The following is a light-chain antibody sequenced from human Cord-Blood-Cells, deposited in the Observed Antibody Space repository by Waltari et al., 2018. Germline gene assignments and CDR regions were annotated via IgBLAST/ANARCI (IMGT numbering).Light chain of an antibody. J-gene: IGKJ2*03. V-gene: IGKV1-5*03. Sequence: DIQMTQSLSTLSASVGDRVPITFRASQSISSWLAWYQQQPGKAPKLLIYKASSLESGVPSRFSGSGSGTEFTLTISSLQPDDFATYYCQQYNSYHSFGQGTKLEIK. CDR2: KAS. CDR3: QQYNSYHS. CDR1: QSISSW.